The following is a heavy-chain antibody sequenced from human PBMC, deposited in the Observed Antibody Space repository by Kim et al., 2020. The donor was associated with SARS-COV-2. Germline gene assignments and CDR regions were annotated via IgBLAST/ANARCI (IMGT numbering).Heavy chain of an antibody. V-gene: IGHV3-15*01. Sequence: GGSLRLSCAASGFTFSNAWMSWVRQAPGKGLEWVGRIKSKTDGGTTDYAAPVKGRFTISRDDSKNTLYLQMNSLKTEDTAVYYCTTDLYYYGSGSHDYWGQGTLVTVSS. CDR1: GFTFSNAW. CDR2: IKSKTDGGTT. CDR3: TTDLYYYGSGSHDY. J-gene: IGHJ4*02. D-gene: IGHD3-10*01.